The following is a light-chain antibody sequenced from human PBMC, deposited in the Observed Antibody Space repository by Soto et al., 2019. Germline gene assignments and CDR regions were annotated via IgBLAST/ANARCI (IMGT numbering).Light chain of an antibody. J-gene: IGKJ5*01. V-gene: IGKV3-11*01. CDR2: DAS. Sequence: EIVLTQSPATLSLSPGERATLSCRATQSVRSYLAWYQQKPGQAPRLLIYDASNRATGVPARFSGSGSGTDFTLTISSLXPEDFAVYYCQHRSNWPPVTFGPGTRLEI. CDR1: QSVRSY. CDR3: QHRSNWPPVT.